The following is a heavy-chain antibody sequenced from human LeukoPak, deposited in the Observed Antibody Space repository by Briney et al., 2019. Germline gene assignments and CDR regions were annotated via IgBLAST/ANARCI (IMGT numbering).Heavy chain of an antibody. V-gene: IGHV4-30-2*01. CDR1: GGSISSGGYY. D-gene: IGHD1-20*01. CDR2: IYHSGST. CDR3: ARGNNWKAGSHFDY. J-gene: IGHJ4*02. Sequence: SETLSLTCTVSGGSISSGGYYWSWIRQPPGKGLEWIGYIYHSGSTYYNPSLKSRVTISVDRSKNQFSLKLSSVTAADTAVYYCARGNNWKAGSHFDYWGQGTLVTVSS.